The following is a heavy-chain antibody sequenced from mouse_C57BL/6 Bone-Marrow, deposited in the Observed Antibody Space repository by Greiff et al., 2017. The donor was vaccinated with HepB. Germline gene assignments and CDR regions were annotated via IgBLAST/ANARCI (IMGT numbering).Heavy chain of an antibody. V-gene: IGHV1-72*01. CDR3: ASGKRAMDY. D-gene: IGHD2-1*01. CDR2: IDPNSGGT. CDR1: GYTLTSYW. Sequence: QVQLQQPGAELVKPGASVKLSCKASGYTLTSYWMHWVKQRPGRGLEWMGRIDPNSGGTKYNEKFKSKATLTVDKPSSTAYMQLSSLTAEDSAVYYCASGKRAMDYWGQGTSVTVSS. J-gene: IGHJ4*01.